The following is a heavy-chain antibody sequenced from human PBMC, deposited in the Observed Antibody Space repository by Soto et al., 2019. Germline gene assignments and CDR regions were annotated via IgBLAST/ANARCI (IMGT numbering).Heavy chain of an antibody. V-gene: IGHV1-46*03. CDR2: INPSGGST. CDR1: GYTFSTYY. J-gene: IGHJ5*02. CDR3: VRKAYYYAAGSFAP. Sequence: QVQLVQSGAEVKRPGASVKLSCKASGYTFSTYYMHWVRQAPGQGLEWMGIINPSGGSTSYAQKFQGIFTMTTHPSTSTVYLELSRLRSEDTAVYYCVRKAYYYAAGSFAPWGQGTLVTLSS. D-gene: IGHD3-10*01.